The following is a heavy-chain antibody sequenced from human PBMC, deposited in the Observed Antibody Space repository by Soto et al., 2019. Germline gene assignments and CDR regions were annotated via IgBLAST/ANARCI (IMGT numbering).Heavy chain of an antibody. D-gene: IGHD1-1*01. CDR1: GVSLNTADTW. J-gene: IGHJ6*02. CDR2: YHSGGST. V-gene: IGHV4-30-4*01. Sequence: QVQLQESGSGLVKPSQSLSLTCTVSGVSLNTADTWWSWIRQFPGKGLEFIGYYHSGGSTYYDASFRSRVITSADTSNSQFSPKLSSVTVADTAVYFCVRSRQMESGNDYGLDVWGQGTTVTVSS. CDR3: VRSRQMESGNDYGLDV.